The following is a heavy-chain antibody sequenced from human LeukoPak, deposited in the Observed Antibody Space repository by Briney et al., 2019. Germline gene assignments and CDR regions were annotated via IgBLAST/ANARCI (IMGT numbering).Heavy chain of an antibody. J-gene: IGHJ4*02. CDR3: ARDLDGGNSGVYYFDY. CDR2: IIPIFGTA. CDR1: GGTFSSYA. Sequence: SVKVSCKASGGTFSSYAISWVRQAPGQGLEWMGRIIPIFGTANYAQKFQGSVTITTDESTSTAYMDLSSLRSEDTAVYYCARDLDGGNSGVYYFDYWGQGTLVTVSS. V-gene: IGHV1-69*05. D-gene: IGHD4-23*01.